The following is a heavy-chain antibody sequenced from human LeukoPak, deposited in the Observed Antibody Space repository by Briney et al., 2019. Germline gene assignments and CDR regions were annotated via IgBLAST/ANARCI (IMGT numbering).Heavy chain of an antibody. J-gene: IGHJ6*03. CDR3: ARYYDFWSSYSSYYYMDV. Sequence: GGSLRLSCAASGFTFSSYVMHWVRQAPGKGLEWVAIISYDGSNEYYADSVKGRFTISRDNAKNSLYLQMNSLRAEDTAVYYCARYYDFWSSYSSYYYMDVWGKGTTVTVSS. V-gene: IGHV3-30*04. CDR2: ISYDGSNE. CDR1: GFTFSSYV. D-gene: IGHD3-3*01.